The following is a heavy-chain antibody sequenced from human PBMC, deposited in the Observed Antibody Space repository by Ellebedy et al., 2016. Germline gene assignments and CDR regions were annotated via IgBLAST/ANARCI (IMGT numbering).Heavy chain of an antibody. CDR3: VTTRPWFAY. CDR1: GYTFTSYD. CDR2: INPNSGGT. Sequence: ASVKVSCXASGYTFTSYDINWVRQATGQGLEWMGWINPNSGGTNYAQKFQGRVTLTSDTSISTAYMDLSRLISDDTAIYYCVTTRPWFAYWGQGTLVTVSS. D-gene: IGHD4-17*01. J-gene: IGHJ4*02. V-gene: IGHV1-2*02.